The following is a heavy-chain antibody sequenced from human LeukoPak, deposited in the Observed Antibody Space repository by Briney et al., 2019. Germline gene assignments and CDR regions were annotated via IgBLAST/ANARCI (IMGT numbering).Heavy chain of an antibody. D-gene: IGHD3-10*01. CDR2: IYTGGSP. V-gene: IGHV3-66*01. CDR3: VPLTDGSVDY. CDR1: GFTFSTYW. Sequence: GGSLRLSCAASGFTFSTYWMHWVRQAPGKGLEWVSMIYTGGSPYYADSVKGRFTISRDNSKNTLNLQMNSLRAEDTAVYYCVPLTDGSVDYWGQGTLVTVSS. J-gene: IGHJ4*02.